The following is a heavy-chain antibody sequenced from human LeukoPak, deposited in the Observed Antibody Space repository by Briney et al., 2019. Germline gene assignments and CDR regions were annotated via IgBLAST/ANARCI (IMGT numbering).Heavy chain of an antibody. D-gene: IGHD3-22*01. CDR1: GFTFSSYT. J-gene: IGHJ4*02. Sequence: PGGSLRLSCAASGFTFSSYTMNWVRQAPGKGLEWVSSISRDSIYIYYTDSVKGRFTISRDNAKNSLFLQMNSLRVEDTGVYFCARAKIDWGQGTLVTVSS. CDR3: ARAKID. CDR2: ISRDSIYI. V-gene: IGHV3-21*03.